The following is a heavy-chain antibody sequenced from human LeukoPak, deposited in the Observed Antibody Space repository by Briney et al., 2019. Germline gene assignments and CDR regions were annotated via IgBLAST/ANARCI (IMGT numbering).Heavy chain of an antibody. CDR1: GFTFSSYW. CDR3: AKVGAWELQRVFEN. D-gene: IGHD1-26*01. V-gene: IGHV3-7*01. CDR2: INRDGSEQ. Sequence: GGSLRLSCEVSGFTFSSYWMTWARHIPGKGLEWVANINRDGSEQHYVESVKGRFTVSRDNGRNSLYLQMDSLRVDDTAVYYCAKVGAWELQRVFENWGQGTLVTVSS. J-gene: IGHJ4*02.